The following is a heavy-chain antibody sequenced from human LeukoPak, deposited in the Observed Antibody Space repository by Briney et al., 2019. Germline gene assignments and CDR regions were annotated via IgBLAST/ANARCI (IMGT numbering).Heavy chain of an antibody. D-gene: IGHD4-11*01. CDR2: LNQDGSEK. J-gene: IGHJ4*02. Sequence: GGSLRLSCAASGFTFSIYWMSWVRQAPGKGLEWVANLNQDGSEKYHVDSVKGRFTISRDNAKNSLYLQMNSLRAEDTAVYYCARVNEWSYSNYGYHYFDYWGQGTLVTVSS. CDR3: ARVNEWSYSNYGYHYFDY. CDR1: GFTFSIYW. V-gene: IGHV3-7*05.